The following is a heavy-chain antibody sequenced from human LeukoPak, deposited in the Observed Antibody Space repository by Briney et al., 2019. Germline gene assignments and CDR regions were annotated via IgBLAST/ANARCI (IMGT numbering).Heavy chain of an antibody. CDR1: GGSFSGYY. Sequence: PSETLSLTCAAYGGSFSGYYWSWIRQPPGKGLEWIGEINHSGSTNYNPSLKSRVTISVDTSKNQFSLKLSSVTAADTAVYYCARGWQLVHSGSDFDYWGQGTLVTVSS. J-gene: IGHJ4*02. CDR3: ARGWQLVHSGSDFDY. D-gene: IGHD6-13*01. CDR2: INHSGST. V-gene: IGHV4-34*01.